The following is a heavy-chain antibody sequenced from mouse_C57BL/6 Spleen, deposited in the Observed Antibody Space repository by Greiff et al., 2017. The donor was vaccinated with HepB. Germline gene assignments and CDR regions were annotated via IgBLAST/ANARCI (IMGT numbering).Heavy chain of an antibody. Sequence: QVQLQQSGAELARPGASVKLSCKASGYTFTSYGISWVKQRTGQGLEWIGEIYPRSGNTYYNEKFKGKATLTADKSSSTAYMELRSLTSEDSAVYFCARAPSTTVVARGDYWGQGTTLTVSS. J-gene: IGHJ2*01. D-gene: IGHD1-1*01. V-gene: IGHV1-81*01. CDR1: GYTFTSYG. CDR3: ARAPSTTVVARGDY. CDR2: IYPRSGNT.